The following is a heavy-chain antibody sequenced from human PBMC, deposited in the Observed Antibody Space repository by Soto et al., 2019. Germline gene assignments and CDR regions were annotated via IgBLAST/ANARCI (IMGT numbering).Heavy chain of an antibody. CDR2: ISYDGSNK. CDR3: ARDIFRQLGGSGSYYYYYGMDV. J-gene: IGHJ6*02. CDR1: GFTFSSYA. Sequence: GGSLRLPCAASGFTFSSYAMHWVRQAPGKGLEWVAVISYDGSNKYYADSVKGRFTISRDNSKNTLYLQMNSLRAEDTAVYYCARDIFRQLGGSGSYYYYYGMDVWGQGTTVTVSS. D-gene: IGHD3-10*01. V-gene: IGHV3-30-3*01.